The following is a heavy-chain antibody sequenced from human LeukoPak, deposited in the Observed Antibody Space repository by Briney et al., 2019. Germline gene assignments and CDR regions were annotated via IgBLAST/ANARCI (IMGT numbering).Heavy chain of an antibody. CDR1: GYTFTGNY. J-gene: IGHJ4*02. V-gene: IGHV1-2*02. CDR2: IKPNSGGT. CDR3: ATYSSREQWLVRGFDY. Sequence: GASVKVSCKASGYTFTGNYMHWVRQAPGQGLEWMGWIKPNSGGTNYAQKFQGRVTMTRDTSISTAYMELSRLRSDDTAVYYCATYSSREQWLVRGFDYWGQGTLVTVSS. D-gene: IGHD6-19*01.